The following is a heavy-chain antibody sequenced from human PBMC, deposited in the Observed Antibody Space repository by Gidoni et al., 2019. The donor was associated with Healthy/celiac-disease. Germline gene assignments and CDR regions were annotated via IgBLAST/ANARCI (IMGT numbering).Heavy chain of an antibody. CDR3: TTDAVGATLFDY. D-gene: IGHD1-26*01. CDR2: IKSKTDGGTT. V-gene: IGHV3-15*01. Sequence: EVQLVESGGGWVKPGGSLRLYCAASGFTFSNAWMSWVRQAPGKGLEWVGRIKSKTDGGTTDYAAPVKGRFTISRDDSKNTLYLQMNSLKTEDTAVYYCTTDAVGATLFDYWGQGTLVTVSS. J-gene: IGHJ4*02. CDR1: GFTFSNAW.